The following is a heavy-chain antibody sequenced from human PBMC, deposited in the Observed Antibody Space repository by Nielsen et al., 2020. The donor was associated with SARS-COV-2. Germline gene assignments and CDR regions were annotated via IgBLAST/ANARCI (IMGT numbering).Heavy chain of an antibody. CDR2: IWYDGSNK. Sequence: GESLKISCAASGFTFSSYGMHWVRQAPGKGLEWVAVIWYDGSNKYYADSVKGRFTISRDNSKNTLYLQMNSLRAEDTAVYYCARTHGGSYYGYFQHWGQGTLVTVSS. J-gene: IGHJ1*01. V-gene: IGHV3-30*19. CDR3: ARTHGGSYYGYFQH. CDR1: GFTFSSYG. D-gene: IGHD1-26*01.